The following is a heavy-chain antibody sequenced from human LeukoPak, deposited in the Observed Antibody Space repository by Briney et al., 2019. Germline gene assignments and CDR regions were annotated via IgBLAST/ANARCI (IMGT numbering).Heavy chain of an antibody. V-gene: IGHV3-74*01. CDR1: GFTFSGYW. Sequence: GGSLRLSCAASGFTFSGYWMHWVRQVPEKGLVLVSRIDNGGGGTTYADSVKGRFTVSRDNAKNTLYLQMNSLRAEDTAIYYCARGGGWDSICRVVQYMDVWGKGTTVTVSS. D-gene: IGHD3-3*01. J-gene: IGHJ6*03. CDR2: IDNGGGGT. CDR3: ARGGGWDSICRVVQYMDV.